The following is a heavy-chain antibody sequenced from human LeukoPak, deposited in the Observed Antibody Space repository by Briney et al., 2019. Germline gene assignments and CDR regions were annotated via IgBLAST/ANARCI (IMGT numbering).Heavy chain of an antibody. CDR1: GFTLSSCS. CDR3: ARDRGSSGWTEFLDNWFDP. D-gene: IGHD6-19*01. J-gene: IGHJ5*02. V-gene: IGHV3-21*01. CDR2: ISSSSSYI. Sequence: PGGSLRLSCAASGFTLSSCSMNWVRQAPGKGLEWVSSISSSSSYIYYADSVKGRFTISRDNAKNSLYLQMNSLRAEDTAVYYCARDRGSSGWTEFLDNWFDPWGQGTLVTVSS.